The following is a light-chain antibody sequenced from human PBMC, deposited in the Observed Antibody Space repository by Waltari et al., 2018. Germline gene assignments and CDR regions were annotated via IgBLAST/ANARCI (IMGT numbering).Light chain of an antibody. CDR1: RSAVAGYTF. V-gene: IGLV2-14*01. CDR3: SSYTSSSTWV. CDR2: DVS. J-gene: IGLJ3*02. Sequence: QSALTQPASVSGSPGPSITISCTGTRSAVAGYTFVSWYQQHPGKAPKLMIYDVSKRPSGVSNRFSGSKSGNTASLTISGLQAEDEADYYCSSYTSSSTWVFGGGTKLTVL.